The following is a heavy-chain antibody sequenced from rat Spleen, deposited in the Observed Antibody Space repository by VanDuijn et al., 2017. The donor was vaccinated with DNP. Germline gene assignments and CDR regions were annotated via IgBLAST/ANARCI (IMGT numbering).Heavy chain of an antibody. CDR2: ITNTGGST. CDR1: GFNFNDYW. CDR3: AGRPPPTRGPFDY. Sequence: EVKLVESGGGLVQPGRSLKLSCAASGFNFNDYWMGWVRQAPGKGLEWVASITNTGGSTYYPDSVKGRFTISRDNAKSTLYLQMNSLRSEDTATYYCAGRPPPTRGPFDYWGQGVTVTVSS. J-gene: IGHJ2*01. V-gene: IGHV5-31*01. D-gene: IGHD1-4*01.